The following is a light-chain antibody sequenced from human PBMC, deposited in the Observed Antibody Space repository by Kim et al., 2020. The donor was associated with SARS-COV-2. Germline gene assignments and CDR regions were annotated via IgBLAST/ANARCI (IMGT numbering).Light chain of an antibody. V-gene: IGKV4-1*01. CDR1: QSVLSTSNNENY. CDR2: WAS. Sequence: ATINGKSSQSVLSTSNNENYVAWYQQKPGQPPKLLIYWASTRESGVPDRFSGSGSGTDFTLTISSMQAEDVAVYYCQQYYSTPLTFGGGTKVDIK. CDR3: QQYYSTPLT. J-gene: IGKJ4*01.